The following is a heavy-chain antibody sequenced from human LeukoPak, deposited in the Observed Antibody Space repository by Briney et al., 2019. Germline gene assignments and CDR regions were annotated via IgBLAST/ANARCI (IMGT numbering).Heavy chain of an antibody. J-gene: IGHJ4*02. CDR1: GFTVSSNY. D-gene: IGHD1-26*01. CDR2: IYSGGST. V-gene: IGHV3-53*01. CDR3: ARDLGYSGSYRRDLDY. Sequence: GGSLTPSCAASGFTVSSNYMSWVRQAPGKGLEWVSVIYSGGSTYYADSVKGRFTISRDNSKNTLYLQMNSLRAEDTAVYYCARDLGYSGSYRRDLDYWGQGTLVTVFS.